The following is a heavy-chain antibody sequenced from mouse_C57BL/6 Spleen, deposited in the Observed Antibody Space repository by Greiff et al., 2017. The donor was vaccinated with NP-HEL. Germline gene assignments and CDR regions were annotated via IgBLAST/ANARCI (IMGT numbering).Heavy chain of an antibody. V-gene: IGHV1-52*01. CDR1: GYTFTSYW. CDR3: ARNGFTTVVADYAMDY. CDR2: IDPSDSET. Sequence: QVQLKQPGAELVRPGSSVKLSCKASGYTFTSYWMHWVKQRPIQGLEWIGNIDPSDSETHYNQKFKDKATLTVDKSSSTAYMQLSSLTSEDSAVYYCARNGFTTVVADYAMDYWGQGTSVTVSS. J-gene: IGHJ4*01. D-gene: IGHD1-1*01.